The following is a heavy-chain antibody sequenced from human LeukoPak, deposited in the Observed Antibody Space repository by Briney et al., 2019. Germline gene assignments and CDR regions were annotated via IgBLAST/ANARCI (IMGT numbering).Heavy chain of an antibody. J-gene: IGHJ4*02. Sequence: SGGSLRLSCAASGFTFSSYWMSWVRQAPGKGLEWVANIKQDGSEKYYVDSVKGRFTISRDNAKNSLYLQMNSLRAEDTAVYYGPPADTSGWSSGGSGALGYSFDSWGQGTLVTVSP. CDR3: PPADTSGWSSGGSGALGYSFDS. D-gene: IGHD6-19*01. CDR1: GFTFSSYW. CDR2: IKQDGSEK. V-gene: IGHV3-7*01.